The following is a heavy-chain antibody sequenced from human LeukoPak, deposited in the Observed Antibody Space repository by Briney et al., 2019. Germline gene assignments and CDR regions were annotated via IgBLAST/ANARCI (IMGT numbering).Heavy chain of an antibody. CDR2: IYPADSDS. J-gene: IGHJ4*02. CDR1: GYTFTSYW. Sequence: GESLKISCKGSGYTFTSYWIGWVRQMPGTGLEWMGIIYPADSDSRYSPSFQGQVSISADKSISTAYLQWSSLKASDTAMYYCARVYGHYVGYWGQGTLVTVSS. D-gene: IGHD3-10*01. CDR3: ARVYGHYVGY. V-gene: IGHV5-51*01.